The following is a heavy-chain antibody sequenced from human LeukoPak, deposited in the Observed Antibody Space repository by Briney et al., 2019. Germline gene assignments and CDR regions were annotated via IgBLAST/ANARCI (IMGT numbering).Heavy chain of an antibody. J-gene: IGHJ4*01. CDR1: GYTFSDYG. V-gene: IGHV3-30*02. Sequence: GGSLRLSCAASGYTFSDYGMHWVRQAPGKGLEWAASIRYDGTGQYYADPVKGRFTISRDNSRNTLYLQMNSLRGEDTAIYYCTKDLPTSHCTTAMCYYFDYWGLGTLVTVSS. CDR2: IRYDGTGQ. CDR3: TKDLPTSHCTTAMCYYFDY. D-gene: IGHD2/OR15-2a*01.